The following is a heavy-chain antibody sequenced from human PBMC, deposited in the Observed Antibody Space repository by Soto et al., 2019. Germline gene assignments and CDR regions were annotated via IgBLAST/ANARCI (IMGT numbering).Heavy chain of an antibody. Sequence: ASVKVSCKASGYTFTSYGISCVRQAPGQGLEGMGWISAYNGNTNYAQKLQGRVTMTTDTSTSTAYMELRSLRSDDTAVYYCARAERLLWFGEALGFDPWGQGTLVTAPQ. J-gene: IGHJ5*02. CDR2: ISAYNGNT. CDR3: ARAERLLWFGEALGFDP. D-gene: IGHD3-10*01. V-gene: IGHV1-18*01. CDR1: GYTFTSYG.